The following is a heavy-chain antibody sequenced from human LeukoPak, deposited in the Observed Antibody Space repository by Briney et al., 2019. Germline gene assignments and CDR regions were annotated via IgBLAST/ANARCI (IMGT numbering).Heavy chain of an antibody. V-gene: IGHV4-4*07. Sequence: PSETLCLTCTFSGGSISSYFWSWIRQPAGKGLEWIGRIYSSGSTNYNPSLKSRVTMSVDTSKNQLSLQLSSVTAADTAVYYCASTSLAVAGTSFDYWGQGTLVTVSS. J-gene: IGHJ4*02. D-gene: IGHD6-19*01. CDR3: ASTSLAVAGTSFDY. CDR1: GGSISSYF. CDR2: IYSSGST.